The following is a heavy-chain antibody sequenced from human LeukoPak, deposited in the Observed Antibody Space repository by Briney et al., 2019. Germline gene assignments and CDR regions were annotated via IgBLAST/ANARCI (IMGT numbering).Heavy chain of an antibody. J-gene: IGHJ3*02. CDR2: IKQDGSEK. CDR3: ARGKWLSNPVDAFDI. V-gene: IGHV3-7*03. CDR1: GFTFSSYG. Sequence: PGRSLRLSCAASGFTFSSYGMHWVRQAPGKGLEWVANIKQDGSEKYYVDSVKGRFTISRDNAKNSLYLQMNSLRAEDTALYYCARGKWLSNPVDAFDIWGQGTMVTVSS. D-gene: IGHD3-22*01.